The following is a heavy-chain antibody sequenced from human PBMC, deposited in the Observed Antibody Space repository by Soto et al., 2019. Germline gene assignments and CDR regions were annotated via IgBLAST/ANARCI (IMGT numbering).Heavy chain of an antibody. CDR3: AREDSTEGGMDV. Sequence: SETLSLTCTVSVGSIISGNYFWSWIRQHPGKGLEWIGYIYYSGSTYYNPSLKSRVTISVDTSKNQFSLKLRSVTAADTAVYYCAREDSTEGGMDVWGQGTTVTVS. V-gene: IGHV4-31*03. CDR2: IYYSGST. CDR1: VGSIISGNYF. D-gene: IGHD4-17*01. J-gene: IGHJ6*02.